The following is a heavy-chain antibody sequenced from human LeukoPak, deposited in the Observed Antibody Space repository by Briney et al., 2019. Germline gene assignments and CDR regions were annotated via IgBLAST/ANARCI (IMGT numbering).Heavy chain of an antibody. Sequence: GGSLRLSCAASGFTFSSYAMCWGRQAPRKGLEWVSAISVCGGSTSYADSVKGRFTISRDNSKNTLYLQMNSLRAEDTAVYYCAKDLEGYAHSLAFDPWGQGTLVTVSS. D-gene: IGHD2-8*02. V-gene: IGHV3-23*01. J-gene: IGHJ5*02. CDR2: ISVCGGST. CDR3: AKDLEGYAHSLAFDP. CDR1: GFTFSSYA.